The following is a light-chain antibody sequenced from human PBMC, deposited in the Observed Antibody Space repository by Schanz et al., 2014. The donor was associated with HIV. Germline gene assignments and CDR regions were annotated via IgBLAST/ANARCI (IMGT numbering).Light chain of an antibody. J-gene: IGKJ2*01. V-gene: IGKV3-20*01. CDR3: QQSNTFPYT. CDR1: QSISRNY. CDR2: GAS. Sequence: EIVLTQSPGTLSLSPGERATLSCRASQSISRNYLAWFQQKPGQAPRLLIFGASIRTTGIPDRFSGSGSGTEFTLTISSLQPDDFATYYCQQSNTFPYTFGQGTKLEIK.